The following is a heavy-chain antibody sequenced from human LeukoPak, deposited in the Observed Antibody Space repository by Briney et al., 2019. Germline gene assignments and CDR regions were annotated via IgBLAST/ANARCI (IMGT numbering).Heavy chain of an antibody. V-gene: IGHV4-61*05. CDR1: GGSISSSSYY. CDR3: ARESYYIWDYYFDY. CDR2: IYYSGST. J-gene: IGHJ4*02. D-gene: IGHD3-10*01. Sequence: SETLSLTCTVSGGSISSSSYYWGWIRQPPGKGLEWIGYIYYSGSTNYNPSLKSRVTISVDTSKNQFSLKLSSVTAADTAVYYCARESYYIWDYYFDYWGQGTLVTVSS.